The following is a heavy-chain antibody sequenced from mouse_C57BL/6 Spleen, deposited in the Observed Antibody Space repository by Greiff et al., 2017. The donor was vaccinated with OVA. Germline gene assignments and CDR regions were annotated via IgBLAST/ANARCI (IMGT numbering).Heavy chain of an antibody. D-gene: IGHD1-1*01. CDR2: ISYDGSN. J-gene: IGHJ1*03. CDR1: GYSITSGYY. Sequence: EVQLQQSGPGLVKPSQSLSLTCSVTGYSITSGYYWNWIRQFPGNKLEWMGYISYDGSNNYNPSLKNRISITRDTSKNQFFLKLNSVTTEDTATYYCARWYYGRSYGWYFDVWGTGTTVTVSS. CDR3: ARWYYGRSYGWYFDV. V-gene: IGHV3-6*01.